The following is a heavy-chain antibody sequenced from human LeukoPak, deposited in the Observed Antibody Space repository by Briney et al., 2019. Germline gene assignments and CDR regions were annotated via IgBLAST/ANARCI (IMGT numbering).Heavy chain of an antibody. V-gene: IGHV1-69*05. CDR2: IIPIFGTA. Sequence: ASVKVSCKASGGTFSSYAISWVRQAPGQGLEWMGRIIPIFGTANYAQKFQGRVTITTDESTSTAYMELSSLRSEDTAVYYRATHTISGGSLLHNYWGQGTLVTVSS. CDR1: GGTFSSYA. CDR3: ATHTISGGSLLHNY. J-gene: IGHJ4*02. D-gene: IGHD2-15*01.